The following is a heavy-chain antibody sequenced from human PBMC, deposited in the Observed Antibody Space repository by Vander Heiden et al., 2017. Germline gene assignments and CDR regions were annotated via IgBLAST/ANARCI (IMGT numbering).Heavy chain of an antibody. V-gene: IGHV4-30-4*01. CDR3: ARVGQLWSYAFDI. J-gene: IGHJ3*02. D-gene: IGHD5-18*01. CDR2: IYKSVTT. Sequence: QVQLQESGPGLVKPSQTLSLTCTVPGGSISSGDYYWSWIRQPPGKGLEWIGYIYKSVTTYYNPSLKSRITIPLDTSKNQFSLKLSSVTAADTAVYYCARVGQLWSYAFDIWGQGTMVTVSS. CDR1: GGSISSGDYY.